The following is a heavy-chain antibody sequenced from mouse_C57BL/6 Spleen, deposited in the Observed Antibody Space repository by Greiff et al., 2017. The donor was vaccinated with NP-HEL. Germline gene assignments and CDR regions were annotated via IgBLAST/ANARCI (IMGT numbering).Heavy chain of an antibody. Sequence: QVQLQQSGPGLVQPSQSLSITCTVSGFSLTSYGVHWVRQSPGKGLEWLGVIWSGGSTDYNAAFISRLSISKDNSKSQVFFKMNSLQADDTAIYYCARNPPSHGYYAMDYWGQGTSVTVSS. J-gene: IGHJ4*01. CDR2: IWSGGST. CDR3: ARNPPSHGYYAMDY. CDR1: GFSLTSYG. V-gene: IGHV2-2*01.